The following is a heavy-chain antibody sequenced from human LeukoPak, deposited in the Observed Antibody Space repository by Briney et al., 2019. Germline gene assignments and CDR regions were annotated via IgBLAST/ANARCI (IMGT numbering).Heavy chain of an antibody. Sequence: GGSLRLSCAASGFTFSDYYMSWIRQAPGKGLEWVSYISSSGGTIYYADSVKGRFTISRDNAKNSLYLQMNSLRAEDTAVYYCARDAVVPAAKRNYYYGMDVWGQGTTVTVSS. CDR2: ISSSGGTI. D-gene: IGHD2-2*01. CDR1: GFTFSDYY. V-gene: IGHV3-11*01. J-gene: IGHJ6*02. CDR3: ARDAVVPAAKRNYYYGMDV.